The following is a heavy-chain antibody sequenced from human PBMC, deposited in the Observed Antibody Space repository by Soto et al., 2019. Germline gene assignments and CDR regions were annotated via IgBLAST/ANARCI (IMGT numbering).Heavy chain of an antibody. CDR2: ISYDGSNK. CDR3: ARDETYSSSWFQISPYYFDY. D-gene: IGHD6-13*01. V-gene: IGHV3-30-3*01. CDR1: GFTFSSYA. J-gene: IGHJ4*02. Sequence: QVQLVESGGGVVQPGRSLRLSCAASGFTFSSYAMHWVRQAPGKGLEWVAVISYDGSNKYYADSVKGRFTISRDNSKNTLYLQMNSLRAEDTAVYYCARDETYSSSWFQISPYYFDYWGQGTLVTVSS.